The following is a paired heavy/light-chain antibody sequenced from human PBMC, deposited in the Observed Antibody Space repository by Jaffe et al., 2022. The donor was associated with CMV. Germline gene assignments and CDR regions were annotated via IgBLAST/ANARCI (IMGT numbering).Light chain of an antibody. J-gene: IGLJ2*01. CDR1: NIGSKS. CDR3: QVWDSSSDQGV. V-gene: IGLV3-21*04. Sequence: SYVLTQPPSVSVAPGKTARITCGGNNIGSKSVHWYQQKPGQAPVLVIYYDSDRPSGIPERFSGSNSGNTATLTISRVEAGDEADYYCQVWDSSSDQGVFGGGTKLTVL. CDR2: YDS.
Heavy chain of an antibody. CDR2: ISAYNGNT. J-gene: IGHJ4*02. CDR3: ARAREEPVPAAFLYYFDY. V-gene: IGHV1-18*04. CDR1: GYTFTSYG. Sequence: QVQLVQSGAEVKKPGASVKVSCKASGYTFTSYGISWVRQAPGQGLEWMGWISAYNGNTNYAQKLQGRVTMTTDTSTSTAYMELRSLRSDDTAVYYCARAREEPVPAAFLYYFDYWGQGTLVTVSS. D-gene: IGHD2-2*01.